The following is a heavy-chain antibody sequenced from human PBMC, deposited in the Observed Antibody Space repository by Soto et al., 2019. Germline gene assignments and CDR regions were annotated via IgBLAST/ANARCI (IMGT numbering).Heavy chain of an antibody. J-gene: IGHJ5*02. D-gene: IGHD3-10*01. V-gene: IGHV4-30-4*01. CDR3: AGEGRDYGSGSYYKDAFGP. CDR1: GGSISSGDYY. Sequence: QVQLQESGPGLVKPSQTLSLTCTVSGGSISSGDYYWGWLRQPAGKGLEWIGYICYSASTNYYPSLNNRVTLPVDTSKNQFSLELSSVTAEDTAVDYCAGEGRDYGSGSYYKDAFGPWGQGTLVTLSS. CDR2: ICYSAST.